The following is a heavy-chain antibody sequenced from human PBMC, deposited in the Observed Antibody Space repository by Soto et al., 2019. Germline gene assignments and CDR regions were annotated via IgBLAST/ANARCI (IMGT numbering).Heavy chain of an antibody. CDR3: ARDEYGGAYDY. Sequence: LSLTCTVSGGSISSSSYYCGWVRQAPGKGLEWVSYIRSSGNTIHYADSVKGRFTIPRDNAKKSLYLQMNSLRAEDTAVYYCARDEYGGAYDYWGQGTLDTVSS. CDR2: IRSSGNTI. J-gene: IGHJ4*02. D-gene: IGHD4-17*01. V-gene: IGHV3-48*03. CDR1: GGSISSSSYY.